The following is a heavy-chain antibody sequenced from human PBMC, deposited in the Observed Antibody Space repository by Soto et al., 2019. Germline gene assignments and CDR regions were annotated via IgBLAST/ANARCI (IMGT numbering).Heavy chain of an antibody. J-gene: IGHJ6*02. D-gene: IGHD1-26*01. Sequence: GGSLRLSCAASGFSFNIAWMSWVRQAPGKGLEWVGRIKSTTDGETTDYGASVKGRFTISRDDSKSTVYLQMNSLKTEDTAVYYCTRQGRYCIDSMCSAYHRYPLDLWGQGTAVTVSS. CDR3: TRQGRYCIDSMCSAYHRYPLDL. CDR1: GFSFNIAW. CDR2: IKSTTDGETT. V-gene: IGHV3-15*01.